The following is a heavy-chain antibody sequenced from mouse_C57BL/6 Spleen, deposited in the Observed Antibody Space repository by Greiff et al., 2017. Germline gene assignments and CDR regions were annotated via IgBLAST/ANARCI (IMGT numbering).Heavy chain of an antibody. D-gene: IGHD4-1*01. V-gene: IGHV5-9-1*02. CDR1: GFTFSSYA. CDR2: ISSGGDYI. Sequence: DVMLVESGEGLVKPGGSLKLSCAASGFTFSSYAMSWVRQTPEKRLEWVAYISSGGDYIYYAETVKGRFTISRDTSSHTLYLQMSSLKSGDTAMYSCTRCPNWGGDWGQGTLVTVSA. J-gene: IGHJ3*01. CDR3: TRCPNWGGD.